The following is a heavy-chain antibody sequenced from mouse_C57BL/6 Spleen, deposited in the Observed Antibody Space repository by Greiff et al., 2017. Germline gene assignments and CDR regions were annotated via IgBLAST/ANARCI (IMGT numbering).Heavy chain of an antibody. Sequence: VQVVESGAELMKPGASVKLSCKATGYTFTGYCIEWVKQRPGHGLEWIGEILPGGGCTNYHEKFKGKATFTADTSSNTAYMQLSSLTTEDSANYCCGRADGYDDAMDYWGQGTSVTVSS. D-gene: IGHD2-2*01. CDR1: GYTFTGYC. J-gene: IGHJ4*01. CDR3: GRADGYDDAMDY. CDR2: ILPGGGCT. V-gene: IGHV1-9*01.